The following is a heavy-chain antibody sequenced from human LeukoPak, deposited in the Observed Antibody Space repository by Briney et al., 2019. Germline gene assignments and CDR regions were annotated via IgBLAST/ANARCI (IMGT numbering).Heavy chain of an antibody. CDR1: GYTFTSYG. V-gene: IGHV1-18*01. CDR2: ISAYNGNT. J-gene: IGHJ4*02. D-gene: IGHD1-26*01. CDR3: ARVTGGSYGGLYFDY. Sequence: ASVKVSCKASGYTFTSYGISWVRQAPGQGLEWMGWISAYNGNTNYAQKLQGRVTMTTDTSTSTAYMELRNLRSDDTAVYYCARVTGGSYGGLYFDYWGQGTLVTVSS.